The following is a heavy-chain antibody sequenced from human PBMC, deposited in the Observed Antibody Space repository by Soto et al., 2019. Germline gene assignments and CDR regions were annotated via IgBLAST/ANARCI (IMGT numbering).Heavy chain of an antibody. CDR3: AKEIPGYSSSWYYYYYMDV. CDR2: ISGSGGST. J-gene: IGHJ6*03. V-gene: IGHV3-23*01. CDR1: GFTFSSYA. Sequence: GGSLRLSCAASGFTFSSYAMSWVRQAPGKGLEWVSAISGSGGSTYYADSVKGRFTISRDNSKNTLYLQMNSLRAEDPAVYYCAKEIPGYSSSWYYYYYMDVWGKGTTVTVSS. D-gene: IGHD6-13*01.